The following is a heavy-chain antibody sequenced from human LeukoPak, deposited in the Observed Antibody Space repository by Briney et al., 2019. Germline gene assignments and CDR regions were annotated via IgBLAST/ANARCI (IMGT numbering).Heavy chain of an antibody. CDR3: ASELDVDIVATVDY. Sequence: PGGSLRLSCAASGFIFSSYGMHWVREAPGKGLEWVAVISYDGSNEYYADSVKGRFTISRDNSKNTLYMEVNSLRAEDTAVYSCASELDVDIVATVDYWGQGTLVTVSS. V-gene: IGHV3-30*03. CDR1: GFIFSSYG. CDR2: ISYDGSNE. J-gene: IGHJ4*02. D-gene: IGHD5-12*01.